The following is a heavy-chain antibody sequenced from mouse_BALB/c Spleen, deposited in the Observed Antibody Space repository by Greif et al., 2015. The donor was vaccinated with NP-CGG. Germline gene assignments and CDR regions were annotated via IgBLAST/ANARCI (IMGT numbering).Heavy chain of an antibody. CDR1: GYTFTSYW. CDR3: TRRGDGYPDYYAMDY. J-gene: IGHJ4*01. Sequence: VQLQQSGAELVRPGASVKLSCKASGYTFTSYWINWVKQRPGQGLEWIGNIYPSDSYTNYNQKSKDKATLTVDKSSSTAYMQLSSPTSEDSAVYYCTRRGDGYPDYYAMDYWGQGTSVTVSS. V-gene: IGHV1-69*02. D-gene: IGHD2-3*01. CDR2: IYPSDSYT.